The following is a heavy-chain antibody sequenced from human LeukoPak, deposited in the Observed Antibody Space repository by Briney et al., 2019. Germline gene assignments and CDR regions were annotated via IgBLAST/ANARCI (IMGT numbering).Heavy chain of an antibody. Sequence: GASVKVSCKASGYTFTSYGISSVRQAPGQGLEWMGWTSAYNGNTNYAQKLQGRVTMTTDTSTSTVYMELSSLRSEDTAVYYCARDRYSGRQGWFDPWGQGTLVTVSS. D-gene: IGHD1-26*01. J-gene: IGHJ5*02. CDR3: ARDRYSGRQGWFDP. CDR2: TSAYNGNT. V-gene: IGHV1-18*01. CDR1: GYTFTSYG.